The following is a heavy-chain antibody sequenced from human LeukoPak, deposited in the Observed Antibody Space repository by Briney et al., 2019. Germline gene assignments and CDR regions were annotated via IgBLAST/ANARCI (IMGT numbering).Heavy chain of an antibody. CDR2: IYYSGST. Sequence: SETLSLTCTVSGGSISSSSYYWGWIRQPPGKGLEWIGSIYYSGSTNYNPSLKGRVTISVDTSKNQFSLKLSSVTAADTAVYYCARHARRGDPWFGELSIGAFDIWGQGTMVTVSS. D-gene: IGHD3-10*01. CDR3: ARHARRGDPWFGELSIGAFDI. CDR1: GGSISSSSYY. J-gene: IGHJ3*02. V-gene: IGHV4-39*01.